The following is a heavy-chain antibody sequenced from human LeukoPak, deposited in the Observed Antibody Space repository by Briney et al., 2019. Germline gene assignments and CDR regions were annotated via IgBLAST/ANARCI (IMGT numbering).Heavy chain of an antibody. D-gene: IGHD7-27*01. J-gene: IGHJ6*03. Sequence: SETLSLTCTVSGGPISSSGFCWDWIRQPPGNGLEWIANRCYSGNTYYNPSLKSRVTISVDTSKNQFSLKLSSVTAADTAVYYRARQPTGYLDAWGKGTTATVSS. CDR2: RCYSGNT. V-gene: IGHV4-39*01. CDR1: GGPISSSGFC. CDR3: ARQPTGYLDA.